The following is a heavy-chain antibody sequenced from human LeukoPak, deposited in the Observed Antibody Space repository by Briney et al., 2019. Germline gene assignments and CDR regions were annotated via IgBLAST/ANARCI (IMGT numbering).Heavy chain of an antibody. V-gene: IGHV3-23*01. J-gene: IGHJ4*02. CDR1: GFTFSSYA. CDR2: ISASGGST. Sequence: GGSLRLSCAASGFTFSSYAMNWVRQAPGKGLEWVSAISASGGSTYYADSVKGRFTISRDNSKNTLYLQMNSLRAEDTAVYYCARGQSHGYFDYWGQGTLVTVSS. CDR3: ARGQSHGYFDY. D-gene: IGHD3-10*01.